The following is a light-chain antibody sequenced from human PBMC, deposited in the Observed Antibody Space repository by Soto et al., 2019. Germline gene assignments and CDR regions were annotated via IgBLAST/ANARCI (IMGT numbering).Light chain of an antibody. Sequence: DIQMTQSPSSLSASVGDRVTITCRASQSISNYLNWYQQKPGKAPKLLIFAASNLQSGVPSRFSGSGSGTDFTLTISSLQPEDFATYYCQESYNTLTFTLGPGTKVDIQ. V-gene: IGKV1-39*01. CDR2: AAS. CDR3: QESYNTLTFT. CDR1: QSISNY. J-gene: IGKJ3*01.